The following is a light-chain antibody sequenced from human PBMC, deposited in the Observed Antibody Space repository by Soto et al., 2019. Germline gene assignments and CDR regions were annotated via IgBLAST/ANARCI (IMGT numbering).Light chain of an antibody. CDR3: YSYTISSTYV. CDR2: HIS. CDR1: SSNVGAYNY. J-gene: IGLJ1*01. V-gene: IGLV2-14*01. Sequence: QSALTQPASVSGSPGQSITISCTGTSSNVGAYNYVSWYQQHPAKIPKLMIYHISNRPSGVCDRFSGSKSGNTASLTISGPQAEDDADYYCYSYTISSTYVFGTGTKLTVL.